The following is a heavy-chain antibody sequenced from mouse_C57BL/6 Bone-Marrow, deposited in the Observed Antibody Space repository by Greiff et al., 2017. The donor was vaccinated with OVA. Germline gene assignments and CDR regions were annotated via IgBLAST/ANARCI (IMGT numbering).Heavy chain of an antibody. V-gene: IGHV1-5*01. CDR2: IYPGTSDT. Sequence: SGTVLARPGASVKMSCKTSGYTFTSYWMHWVKQRPGPGLEWIGAIYPGTSDTSYNQKFQGKAKLTAVTSASTAYMELSSLTNEDSAVYYCTRRKATTVVEGRASGTWFAYWGQGTLVTVSA. CDR1: GYTFTSYW. J-gene: IGHJ3*01. D-gene: IGHD1-1*01. CDR3: TRRKATTVVEGRASGTWFAY.